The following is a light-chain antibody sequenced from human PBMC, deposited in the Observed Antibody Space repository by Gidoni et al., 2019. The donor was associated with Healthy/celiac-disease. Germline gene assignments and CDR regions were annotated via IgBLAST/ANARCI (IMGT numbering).Light chain of an antibody. CDR2: DAS. Sequence: DIQMTQSPSSLPASVGDRVTIPCQASQGISNYLNWYQQKPGKAPKLLIYDASNLETGVPSRFSGSGSGTDFTFTISSLQPEDIATYYCQQYDNLPLTFGGGTKVEIK. CDR3: QQYDNLPLT. V-gene: IGKV1-33*01. J-gene: IGKJ4*01. CDR1: QGISNY.